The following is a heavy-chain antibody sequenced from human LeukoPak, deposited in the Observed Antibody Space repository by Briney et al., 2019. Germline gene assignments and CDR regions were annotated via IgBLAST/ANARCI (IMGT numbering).Heavy chain of an antibody. J-gene: IGHJ4*02. CDR1: GYTFTGYY. CDR2: INPNSGGT. CDR3: ARDLGRIAVAGTLAY. V-gene: IGHV1-2*04. D-gene: IGHD6-19*01. Sequence: GASVTVSCKASGYTFTGYYMHWVRQAPGQGLEWMGWINPNSGGTNYAQKFQGWVTMTRDTSLSTAYMELSRLRSDDTAVYYCARDLGRIAVAGTLAYWGQGTLVTVSS.